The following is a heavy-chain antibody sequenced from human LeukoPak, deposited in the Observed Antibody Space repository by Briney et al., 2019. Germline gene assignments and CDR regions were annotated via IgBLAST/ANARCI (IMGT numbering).Heavy chain of an antibody. D-gene: IGHD6-13*01. J-gene: IGHJ4*02. CDR3: ARAGAAAGTPFDY. Sequence: VASVTVSCKASGYTFSSYGISWVRQAPGQGLEWMGWITSYNGNTKYAQQLQGRVTMTTDTSTGTAYMELRSLRSDDTAVYYCARAGAAAGTPFDYWGQGTLVTVSS. V-gene: IGHV1-18*01. CDR2: ITSYNGNT. CDR1: GYTFSSYG.